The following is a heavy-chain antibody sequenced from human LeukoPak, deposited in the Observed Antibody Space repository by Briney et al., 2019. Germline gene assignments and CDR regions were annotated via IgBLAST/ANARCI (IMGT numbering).Heavy chain of an antibody. D-gene: IGHD3-10*01. CDR3: ARALWFGRSVWFDP. CDR2: IKQDGSEK. J-gene: IGHJ5*02. Sequence: GGSLRLSCAASGFTFSSYWMSWVRQAPGKGLEWVANIKQDGSEKYYVDSVKGRFTISRDNAKNSLYLRMNSLRAEDTAVYYCARALWFGRSVWFDPWGQGTLVTVSS. CDR1: GFTFSSYW. V-gene: IGHV3-7*01.